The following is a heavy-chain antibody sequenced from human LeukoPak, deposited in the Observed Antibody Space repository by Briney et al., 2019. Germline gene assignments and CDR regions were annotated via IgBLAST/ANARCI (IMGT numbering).Heavy chain of an antibody. CDR3: TTDKYESSWYSY. J-gene: IGHJ4*02. CDR2: IKSKTDGGTT. V-gene: IGHV3-15*01. Sequence: PGGSLRLSCAASGFNFSNAWMTWVRQAPGKGLEWVGRIKSKTDGGTTDYSAPVKGRFTISRDDSKNTLSVQVNSLKTEDTAVYYCTTDKYESSWYSYWGQGTLVTVSS. CDR1: GFNFSNAW. D-gene: IGHD6-13*01.